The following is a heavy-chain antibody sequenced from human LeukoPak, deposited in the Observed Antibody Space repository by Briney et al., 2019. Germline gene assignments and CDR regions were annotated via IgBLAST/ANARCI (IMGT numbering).Heavy chain of an antibody. D-gene: IGHD3-10*01. CDR3: ARDPATTYYYNP. CDR1: GYTFTDYY. CDR2: LNPNSGGT. V-gene: IGHV1-2*02. Sequence: ASVKVSCKASGYTFTDYYMHWVRQAPGQGLEWMGWLNPNSGGTNYAQKFQGRVTMTRDTSISTVCMELSSLRSDDTAVYYCARDPATTYYYNPWGQGTLVTVSS. J-gene: IGHJ4*02.